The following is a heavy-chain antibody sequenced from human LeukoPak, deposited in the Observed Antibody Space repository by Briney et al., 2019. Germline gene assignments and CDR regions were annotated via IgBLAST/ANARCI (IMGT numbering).Heavy chain of an antibody. Sequence: SETLSLTCTISGDSITLYYWYWIRQAPGKGLEWIGYIYHSGITTYSPSLKSRVTMSVDTSKNQFSLKLTSVTAADTAVYYCARALHYHESTGSMGHCGQGRVVTVSS. CDR1: GDSITLYY. D-gene: IGHD3-22*01. CDR2: IYHSGIT. V-gene: IGHV4-59*01. J-gene: IGHJ4*02. CDR3: ARALHYHESTGSMGH.